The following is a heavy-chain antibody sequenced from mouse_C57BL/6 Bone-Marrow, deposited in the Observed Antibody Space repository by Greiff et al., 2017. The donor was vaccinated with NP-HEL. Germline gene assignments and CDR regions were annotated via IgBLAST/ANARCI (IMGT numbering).Heavy chain of an antibody. CDR3: TLPRYYFDY. V-gene: IGHV14-4*01. J-gene: IGHJ2*01. Sequence: EVKVEESGAELVRPGASVKLSCTASGFNIKDDYMHWVKQRPEQGLEWIGWIDPENGDTEYASKFQGKATITADTSSNTAYLQLSSLTSEDTAVYYCTLPRYYFDYWGQGTTLTVSS. CDR1: GFNIKDDY. CDR2: IDPENGDT. D-gene: IGHD2-10*01.